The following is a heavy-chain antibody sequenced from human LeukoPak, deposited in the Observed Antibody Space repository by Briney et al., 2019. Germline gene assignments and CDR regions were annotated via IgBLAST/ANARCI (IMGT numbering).Heavy chain of an antibody. V-gene: IGHV3-20*04. D-gene: IGHD3-22*01. CDR2: INWSGGSA. Sequence: PGGSLRLSCAASGFTFSSYWMSWVRQAPGKGLEWVSNINWSGGSANYADSVKGRFTISRDNAKNSLYLQMNSLKAEDTALNYCARGLMGGYPRFDYWGQGTLVTVSS. CDR3: ARGLMGGYPRFDY. CDR1: GFTFSSYW. J-gene: IGHJ4*02.